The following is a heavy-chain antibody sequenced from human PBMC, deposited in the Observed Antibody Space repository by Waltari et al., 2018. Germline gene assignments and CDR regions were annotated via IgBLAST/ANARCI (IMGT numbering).Heavy chain of an antibody. D-gene: IGHD1-26*01. CDR3: ARHIRKVDYFDY. CDR1: GYSISSGYS. J-gene: IGHJ4*02. Sequence: QVQLQESGPGLVKPSETLSLTCAVSGYSISSGYSWGWIRQPPGKGLEWIGSIYHSGSTYYNPSLKSRVTISVDTSKNQFSLKLSSVTAADTAVYYCARHIRKVDYFDYWGQGTLVTVSS. V-gene: IGHV4-38-2*01. CDR2: IYHSGST.